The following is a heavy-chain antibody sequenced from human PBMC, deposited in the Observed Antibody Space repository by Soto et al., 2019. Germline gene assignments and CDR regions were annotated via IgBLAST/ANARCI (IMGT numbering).Heavy chain of an antibody. CDR2: IYYSGST. J-gene: IGHJ4*02. CDR3: ATSYGNAWYTY. CDR1: GGSISSGGYY. V-gene: IGHV4-31*03. Sequence: PSETLSLTCTVSGGSISSGGYYWSWIRQHPGKGLEWIGYIYYSGSTYYNPSLKSRVTISVDTSKNQFSLQLTSVTAEDTAVYYCATSYGNAWYTYWGQGTPVTVSS. D-gene: IGHD6-13*01.